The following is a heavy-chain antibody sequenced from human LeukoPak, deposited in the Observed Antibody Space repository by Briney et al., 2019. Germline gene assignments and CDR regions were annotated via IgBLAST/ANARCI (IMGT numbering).Heavy chain of an antibody. D-gene: IGHD4-17*01. CDR3: ARVGVITTRHYGDYSLDY. Sequence: GSSVKVSCKASGGTFSSYTINWVRQATGQGLEWMGWMNPNSGNTGYAQKFQGRVTITRNTSISTAYMELSSLRSEDTAVYYCARVGVITTRHYGDYSLDYWGQGTLVTVSS. J-gene: IGHJ4*02. CDR2: MNPNSGNT. CDR1: GGTFSSYT. V-gene: IGHV1-8*03.